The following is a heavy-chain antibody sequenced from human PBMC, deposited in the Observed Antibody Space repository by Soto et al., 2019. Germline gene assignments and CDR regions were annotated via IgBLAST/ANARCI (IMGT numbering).Heavy chain of an antibody. CDR3: TIDSYFTGGLRPFDF. J-gene: IGHJ4*01. D-gene: IGHD2-8*02. V-gene: IGHV3-15*07. Sequence: EVQLVESGGDLVQPGGSLKLACAASGFTFRNHWINWVRQAPGKGLEWVGRIRNKTDGGTTDFAAFVKGRFAISRDDSNTMVFLQMNILNIEDTAIYYSTIDSYFTGGLRPFDFWGHGTLVTVSS. CDR1: GFTFRNHW. CDR2: IRNKTDGGTT.